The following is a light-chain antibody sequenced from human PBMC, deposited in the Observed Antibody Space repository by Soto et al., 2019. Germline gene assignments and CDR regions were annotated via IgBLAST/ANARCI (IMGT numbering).Light chain of an antibody. Sequence: EIVMTQSPGTLSVSPGERATLSCRSSQSVSSNLAWYQQKPGQAPRLLIYGASIRATGIPARFSGSGSGTEFTLTISSLQSEDFAVYYCQQYNNWTLTFGGGTKVEIK. CDR1: QSVSSN. CDR2: GAS. CDR3: QQYNNWTLT. J-gene: IGKJ4*01. V-gene: IGKV3-15*01.